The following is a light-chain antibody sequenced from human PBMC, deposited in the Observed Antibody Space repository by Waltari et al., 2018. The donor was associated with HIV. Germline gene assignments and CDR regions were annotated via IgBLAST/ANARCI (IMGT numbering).Light chain of an antibody. CDR3: QQYNSWPYT. J-gene: IGKJ2*01. CDR1: QSVRSY. V-gene: IGKV3-15*01. CDR2: DVS. Sequence: EIVMRQSPATLSVSPGERATLSCRASQSVRSYLAWYQQKPGQAPRLLIYDVSTRATGIPARCSGSGSVTEFTLTISSLQSEDFALYYCQQYNSWPYTFGQGTKLEIK.